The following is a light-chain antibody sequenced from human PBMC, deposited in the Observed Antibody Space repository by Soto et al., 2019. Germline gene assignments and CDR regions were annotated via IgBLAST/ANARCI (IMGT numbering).Light chain of an antibody. CDR2: GAS. CDR1: QSVSSNY. V-gene: IGKV3-20*01. CDR3: QQYGDSPPYT. Sequence: EIVLTQSPGTLSLSPGERATLSCRASQSVSSNYLAWYQQKPGQAPRLLIYGASSRATDIPDRFSGSGSGTDFTLTISRLEPEDSAVYYCQQYGDSPPYTFGQGTKVEIK. J-gene: IGKJ2*01.